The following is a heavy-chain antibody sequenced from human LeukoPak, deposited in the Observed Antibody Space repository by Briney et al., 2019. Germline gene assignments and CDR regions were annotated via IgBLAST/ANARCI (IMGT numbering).Heavy chain of an antibody. CDR3: ARDTLERFMGGDSWFDP. CDR1: GGSVSSGSYY. V-gene: IGHV4-61*01. J-gene: IGHJ5*02. D-gene: IGHD1-1*01. Sequence: PSETLSLTCTVSGGSVSSGSYYWSWIRQPPGKGLEWIGYTYYSGSTNYNPSLKSRVTISVDTSKNQFSLKLSSVTAADTAVYYCARDTLERFMGGDSWFDPWGQGTLVTVSS. CDR2: TYYSGST.